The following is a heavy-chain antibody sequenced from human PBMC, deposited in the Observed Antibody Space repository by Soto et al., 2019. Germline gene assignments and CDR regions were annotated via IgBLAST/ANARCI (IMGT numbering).Heavy chain of an antibody. J-gene: IGHJ4*02. D-gene: IGHD1-26*01. Sequence: ASVKVSCKASGYTFTSYGISWVRQAPGQGLEWMGWISPYNGNTNYAQKLHDRLTMTTDTSAGTAYMQLSSLRSEDTAVYYCARDDSGFSGSHYIDYFNYWGQGALVTVSS. CDR3: ARDDSGFSGSHYIDYFNY. CDR2: ISPYNGNT. V-gene: IGHV1-18*01. CDR1: GYTFTSYG.